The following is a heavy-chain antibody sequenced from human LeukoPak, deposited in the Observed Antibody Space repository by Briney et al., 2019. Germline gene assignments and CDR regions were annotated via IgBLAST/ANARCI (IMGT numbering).Heavy chain of an antibody. J-gene: IGHJ5*02. D-gene: IGHD3-10*01. CDR1: GYSFINYG. CDR2: INAFNGDM. Sequence: PGASVKVSCTGSGYSFINYGISWVRQAPGQGLEWMGWINAFNGDMNHAQKFQGRVTMTIDTSTSTAYMELRSLTADDTAVYYCARDGSGTWLDPWGQGTLVTVSS. V-gene: IGHV1-18*01. CDR3: ARDGSGTWLDP.